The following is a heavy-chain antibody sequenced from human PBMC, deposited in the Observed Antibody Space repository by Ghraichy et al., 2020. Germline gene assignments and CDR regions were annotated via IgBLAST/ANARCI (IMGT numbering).Heavy chain of an antibody. Sequence: ASVKVSCKASGYTFTSYGLNWVRQAPGQRPEWMGWINANTGNPTYVQGFTGRFVFSVDTSVSTAYLEINSLKPEDTDIYYCARGPWERLLKALDYWGQGTLVTVS. V-gene: IGHV7-4-1*02. D-gene: IGHD1-1*01. CDR2: INANTGNP. CDR1: GYTFTSYG. J-gene: IGHJ4*02. CDR3: ARGPWERLLKALDY.